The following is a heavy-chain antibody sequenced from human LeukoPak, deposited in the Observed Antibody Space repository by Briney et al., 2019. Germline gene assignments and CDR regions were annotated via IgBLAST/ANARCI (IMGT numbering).Heavy chain of an antibody. Sequence: GESLKISCKGSGYSFTSYWICCVRQMPRKGLDWMGIIYPGDSDTRYSPSFQGQVTISADKSISTAYPQWSSLTASDTAMYYCARRLIDYDSSGYYFDCWGEGTLVTVSS. CDR3: ARRLIDYDSSGYYFDC. J-gene: IGHJ4*02. V-gene: IGHV5-51*01. CDR2: IYPGDSDT. CDR1: GYSFTSYW. D-gene: IGHD3-22*01.